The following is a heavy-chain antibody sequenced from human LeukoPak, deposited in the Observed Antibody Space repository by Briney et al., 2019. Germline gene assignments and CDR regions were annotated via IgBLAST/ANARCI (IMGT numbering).Heavy chain of an antibody. CDR1: GYTFTSYA. Sequence: ASVKVSCKASGYTFTSYAINWVRQATGLGLEWRGWMNPHSGNTGYAEQFQGRVTMTRNTSISTAYTELSGLRSEGTAVSYCARGRGVGAFGFDPWGQGTLVTVSS. D-gene: IGHD1-26*01. CDR3: ARGRGVGAFGFDP. V-gene: IGHV1-8*01. CDR2: MNPHSGNT. J-gene: IGHJ5*02.